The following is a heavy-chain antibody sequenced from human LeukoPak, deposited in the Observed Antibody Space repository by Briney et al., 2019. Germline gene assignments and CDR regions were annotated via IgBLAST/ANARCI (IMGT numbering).Heavy chain of an antibody. V-gene: IGHV3-66*02. CDR3: AREGRYDILTAYYPLNN. D-gene: IGHD3-9*01. J-gene: IGHJ4*02. Sequence: GGSLRLSCAASGFTVSSNFMSWVRLAPGKGLECVSVIYIDGKTFYAESVKGRFTISRDNSKNTLYLQMNSLRPEDTAVYYCAREGRYDILTAYYPLNNWGQGARVTVSS. CDR2: IYIDGKT. CDR1: GFTVSSNF.